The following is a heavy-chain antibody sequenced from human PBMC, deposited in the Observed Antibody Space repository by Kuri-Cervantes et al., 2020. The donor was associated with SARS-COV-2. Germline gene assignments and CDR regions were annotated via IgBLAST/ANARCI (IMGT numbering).Heavy chain of an antibody. V-gene: IGHV3-7*01. CDR1: GGFTFSSYS. Sequence: GGSLRLSCGGSGGFTFSSYSMTWVRQAPGKGLEWVANIDENGGEKYYVDSVKGRFTISRDNAKNSLYLQMNSLRAEDTAVYYCARNEWELFSGYYFDYWGQETLVTVSS. CDR2: IDENGGEK. D-gene: IGHD1-26*01. CDR3: ARNEWELFSGYYFDY. J-gene: IGHJ4*02.